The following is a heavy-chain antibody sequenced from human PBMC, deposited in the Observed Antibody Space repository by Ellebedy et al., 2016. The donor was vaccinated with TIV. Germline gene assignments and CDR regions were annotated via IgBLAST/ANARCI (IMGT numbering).Heavy chain of an antibody. V-gene: IGHV3-7*03. CDR2: IKHDGSEQ. Sequence: PGGSLRLSCAASGFSFTNYWMNWARQAPGKGLEWVANIKHDGSEQYYVDSVKGRFTISRDNAKNSLYLQMNSLRGEDTAMYYCVRGAGWVTDYWGQGTLVTVSS. J-gene: IGHJ4*02. CDR3: VRGAGWVTDY. CDR1: GFSFTNYW. D-gene: IGHD4-23*01.